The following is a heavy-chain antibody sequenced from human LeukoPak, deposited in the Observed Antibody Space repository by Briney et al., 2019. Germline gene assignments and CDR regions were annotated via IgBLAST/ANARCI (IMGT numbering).Heavy chain of an antibody. CDR3: ARVAIRYSSGWYWFDP. V-gene: IGHV3-23*01. J-gene: IGHJ5*02. D-gene: IGHD6-19*01. CDR2: ISGSGGST. CDR1: GFTFSSYA. Sequence: GGSLRLSCAASGFTFSSYAMSWVRQAPGKGLEWVSAISGSGGSTYYADSVKGRFTISRDNSKNTLYLQMNSLRAEDTAVYYCARVAIRYSSGWYWFDPWGQGTLVTVSS.